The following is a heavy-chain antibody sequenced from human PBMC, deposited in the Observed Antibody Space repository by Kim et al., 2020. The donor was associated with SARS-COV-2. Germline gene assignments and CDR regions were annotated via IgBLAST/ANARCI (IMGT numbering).Heavy chain of an antibody. Sequence: GESLKISCKGSGYSFTSYWIGWVRQMPGKGLEWMGIIYPGDSDTRYSPSFQGQVTISADKSISTAYLQWSSLKASDTAMYYCASLSVDTAMVPYYYYGMDVWGQGTTVTVSS. V-gene: IGHV5-51*01. CDR2: IYPGDSDT. CDR1: GYSFTSYW. CDR3: ASLSVDTAMVPYYYYGMDV. J-gene: IGHJ6*02. D-gene: IGHD5-18*01.